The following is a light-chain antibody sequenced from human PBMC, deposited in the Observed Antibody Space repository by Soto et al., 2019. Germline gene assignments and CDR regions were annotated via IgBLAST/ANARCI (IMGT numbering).Light chain of an antibody. CDR2: EVT. V-gene: IGLV2-14*01. J-gene: IGLJ2*01. Sequence: QPVLTQPASMSGSPGQSITISCAGTSNDVGAYNYVSWYQHHPVQAPKLMIYEVTNRPSGVSPRFSGSKSGNTASLTISGLQAEDEADYYCYSYTTTNTWLFGGGTQLTV. CDR1: SNDVGAYNY. CDR3: YSYTTTNTWL.